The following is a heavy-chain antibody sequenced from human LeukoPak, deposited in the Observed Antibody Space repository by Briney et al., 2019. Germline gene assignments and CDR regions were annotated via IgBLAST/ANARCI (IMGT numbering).Heavy chain of an antibody. CDR3: ARDLGLTISDNWFDP. Sequence: PSETLSLTCAASGYSISSGYFWVWIRQPPGKGLEWIGSIYHTGATYYNPSLRSPVTISVDTSKNQFSLELNSVTAADTAVYYCARDLGLTISDNWFDPWGQGTLVTVSS. D-gene: IGHD3-9*01. CDR1: GYSISSGYF. J-gene: IGHJ5*02. V-gene: IGHV4-38-2*02. CDR2: IYHTGAT.